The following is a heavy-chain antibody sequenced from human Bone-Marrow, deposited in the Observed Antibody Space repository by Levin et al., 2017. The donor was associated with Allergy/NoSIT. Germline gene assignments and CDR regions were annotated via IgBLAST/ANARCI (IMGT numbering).Heavy chain of an antibody. CDR1: GFTFSGYY. D-gene: IGHD2/OR15-2a*01. CDR3: ATRVASADPHF. V-gene: IGHV1-2*02. Sequence: GESLKISCKASGFTFSGYYFNWVRQAPGGGLEWLGWINPHNGAAAYAQKLQGRLRLTVTRDPSITTLFMDLTSLTSGDTGVYYCATRVASADPHFWGQGTPVTVSS. J-gene: IGHJ4*02. CDR2: INPHNGAA.